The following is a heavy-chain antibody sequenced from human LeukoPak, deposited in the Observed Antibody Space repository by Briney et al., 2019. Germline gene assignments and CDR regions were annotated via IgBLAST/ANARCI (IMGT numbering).Heavy chain of an antibody. Sequence: GGSLRLSCAASGFTFSNAWMSWVRQAPGEGLEWVAIMEEHGSEIFYVDSVKGRFIISRDNARNSLYLQMNNLRAEDTAVYYCARPRGCGSARCNNFDYWGQGTLVTVSS. D-gene: IGHD2-2*01. J-gene: IGHJ4*02. CDR2: MEEHGSEI. CDR1: GFTFSNAW. V-gene: IGHV3-7*01. CDR3: ARPRGCGSARCNNFDY.